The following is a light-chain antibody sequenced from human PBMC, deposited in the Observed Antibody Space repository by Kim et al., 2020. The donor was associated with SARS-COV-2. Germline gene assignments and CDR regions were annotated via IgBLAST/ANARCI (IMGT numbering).Light chain of an antibody. CDR2: GAS. CDR3: QQYDSSVYS. CDR1: QSISSNY. V-gene: IGKV3-20*01. J-gene: IGKJ2*03. Sequence: LSPGDRVTLSCRASQSISSNYLAWYQQKSGQAPRLLIFGASHRATGIPDRFSGGGSGAYFTLTISRLEPEDFAVYYCQQYDSSVYSFGQGTKLEI.